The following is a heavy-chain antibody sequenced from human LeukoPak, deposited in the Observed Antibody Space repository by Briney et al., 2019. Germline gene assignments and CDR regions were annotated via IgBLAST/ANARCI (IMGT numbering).Heavy chain of an antibody. CDR2: IYYSGST. CDR3: ARDAYNYGSWYFDY. J-gene: IGHJ4*02. CDR1: GGSISNYY. D-gene: IGHD3-10*01. V-gene: IGHV4-59*01. Sequence: SETLSLTCTVSGGSISNYYWTWIRQPPGKGLEWIGYIYYSGSTNYNPSLNSRVTISVDTSNNQFSLKLSSVTAADTAVYYWARDAYNYGSWYFDYWGQGILVTVSS.